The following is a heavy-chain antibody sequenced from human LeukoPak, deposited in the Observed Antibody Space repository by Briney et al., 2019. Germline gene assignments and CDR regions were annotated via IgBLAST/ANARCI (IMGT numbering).Heavy chain of an antibody. V-gene: IGHV3-21*04. D-gene: IGHD4-23*01. CDR2: ISSSSSYI. J-gene: IGHJ4*02. CDR3: AKDTTRYGGTFDY. Sequence: GGSLRLSCAASGFTFSSYSINWVRQAPGKGLEWVSSISSSSSYIYYADSVKGRFTISRDNAKNSLYLQMNSLRAEDTAVYYCAKDTTRYGGTFDYWGQGTLVTVSS. CDR1: GFTFSSYS.